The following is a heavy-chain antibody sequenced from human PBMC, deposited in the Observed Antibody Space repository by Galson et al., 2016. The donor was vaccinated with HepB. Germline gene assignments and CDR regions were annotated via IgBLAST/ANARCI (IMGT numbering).Heavy chain of an antibody. CDR2: IIPFSGTA. CDR1: GGTFSTEN. Sequence: SVKVSCKASGGTFSTENISWVRQAPGQGLEWMGVIIPFSGTAHYAQKFQGQVTITADESTSTAYMELSSLRSEDTAVYYCARDRSRGGWYPYYYGLDVWGQGTTVTVSS. V-gene: IGHV1-69*13. J-gene: IGHJ6*02. D-gene: IGHD6-19*01. CDR3: ARDRSRGGWYPYYYGLDV.